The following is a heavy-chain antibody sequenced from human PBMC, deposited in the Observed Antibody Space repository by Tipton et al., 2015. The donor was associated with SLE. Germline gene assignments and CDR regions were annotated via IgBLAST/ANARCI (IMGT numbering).Heavy chain of an antibody. J-gene: IGHJ4*02. CDR1: GDSISSSTYY. CDR3: ARHGLHYGPETPFDF. V-gene: IGHV4-39*01. Sequence: TLSLTCIVSGDSISSSTYYWGWIRQPPGKGLEWIGSIYYSGSTYYNPSLKSRVTIYLDTSKNQFSLNVSSVTAADTAVYYCARHGLHYGPETPFDFWGQGTLVTVSS. CDR2: IYYSGST. D-gene: IGHD3-10*01.